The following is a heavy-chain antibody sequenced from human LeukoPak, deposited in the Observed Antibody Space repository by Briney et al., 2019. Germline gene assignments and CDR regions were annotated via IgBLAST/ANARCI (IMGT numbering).Heavy chain of an antibody. CDR3: ARDDQSVTMDRGQVNYYYYGMDV. V-gene: IGHV3-30*03. Sequence: GGSLRLSCAASGFSFNAYWMHWVRQAPGTGLEWVAVMSYDESTKYYADSVKGRFTISRDNPRNTLFLQMNSVRAEDTAVYYCARDDQSVTMDRGQVNYYYYGMDVWGQGTTVTVSS. CDR1: GFSFNAYW. D-gene: IGHD3-10*01. J-gene: IGHJ6*02. CDR2: MSYDESTK.